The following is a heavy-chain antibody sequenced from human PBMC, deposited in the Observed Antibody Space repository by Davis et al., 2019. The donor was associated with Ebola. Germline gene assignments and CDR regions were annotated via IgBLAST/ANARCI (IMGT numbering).Heavy chain of an antibody. Sequence: MPSETLSLTCTVSGGSISSYYWSWIRQPPGKGLEWIGYIYYSGSTNYNPSLKSRVTISVDTSKNQFSLKLSSVTAADTAVYYCARVLYYYDSSDYNTGGFDYWGQGTLVTVSS. CDR1: GGSISSYY. CDR3: ARVLYYYDSSDYNTGGFDY. J-gene: IGHJ4*02. V-gene: IGHV4-59*08. CDR2: IYYSGST. D-gene: IGHD3-22*01.